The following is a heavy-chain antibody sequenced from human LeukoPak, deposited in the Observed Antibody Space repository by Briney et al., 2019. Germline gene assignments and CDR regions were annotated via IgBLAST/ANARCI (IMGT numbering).Heavy chain of an antibody. V-gene: IGHV3-23*01. CDR1: GFTFSSYG. D-gene: IGHD5-18*01. Sequence: GGSLRLSCAASGFTFSSYGMSWVRQAPGKGLEWVSAISGSGGSTYYADSVKGRFTISRDNSKNTLYLQMNSLRAEDTAVYYCAKKYYRYSYGYGPFDYWGQGTLVTVSS. J-gene: IGHJ4*02. CDR3: AKKYYRYSYGYGPFDY. CDR2: ISGSGGST.